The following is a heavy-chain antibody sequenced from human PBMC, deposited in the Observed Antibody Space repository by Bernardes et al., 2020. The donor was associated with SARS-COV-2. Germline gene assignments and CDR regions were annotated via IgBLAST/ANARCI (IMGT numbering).Heavy chain of an antibody. CDR3: ARDHGGASPWSYYYGMDV. CDR2: IWYDGSNK. V-gene: IGHV3-33*01. J-gene: IGHJ6*02. Sequence: GGSLRLSCAASGFTFSSYGMHWVRQAPGKGLEWVAVIWYDGSNKYYADSVKGRFTISRDNSKNTLYLQMNSLRAEDTAVYYCARDHGGASPWSYYYGMDVWGQGTTVTVSS. D-gene: IGHD2-21*01. CDR1: GFTFSSYG.